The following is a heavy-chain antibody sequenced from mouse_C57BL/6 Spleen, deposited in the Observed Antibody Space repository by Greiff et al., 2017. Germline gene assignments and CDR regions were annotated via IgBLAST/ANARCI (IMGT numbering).Heavy chain of an antibody. CDR2: IWSDGST. V-gene: IGHV2-6-1*01. CDR3: ARHFDGRGYYAMDY. J-gene: IGHJ4*01. Sequence: QVQLQQSGPGLVAPSQSLSITCTVSGFSLTSYGVHWVRQPPGKGLEWLVVIWSDGSTTYNSALKSRLSISKDNSKSQVFLKMNSLQTDDTAMYYCARHFDGRGYYAMDYWGQGTSVTVSS. CDR1: GFSLTSYG.